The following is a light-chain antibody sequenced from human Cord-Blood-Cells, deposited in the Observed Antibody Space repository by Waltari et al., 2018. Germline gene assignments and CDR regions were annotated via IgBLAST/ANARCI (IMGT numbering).Light chain of an antibody. Sequence: EIVMTQSRATLSVSPGERATPSCRARQSVSSNLAWYQQKPGQAPRLLIYGASTRATGIPARFSGSGSGTEFTLTISSLQFEDFAVYYCQQYNNWPGTFGQGTKVEIK. J-gene: IGKJ1*01. V-gene: IGKV3-15*01. CDR3: QQYNNWPGT. CDR1: QSVSSN. CDR2: GAS.